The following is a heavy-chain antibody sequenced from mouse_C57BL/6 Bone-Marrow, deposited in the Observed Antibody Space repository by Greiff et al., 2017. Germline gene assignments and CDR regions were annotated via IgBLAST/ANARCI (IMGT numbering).Heavy chain of an antibody. J-gene: IGHJ1*03. V-gene: IGHV1-61*01. CDR3: ARSGYFWYFDV. D-gene: IGHD2-3*01. Sequence: VQLQQPGAELVRPGSSVKLSCKASGYTFTSYWMDWVKQRPGQGLEWIGNIYPSDSETHYNQKFKDKATLTVDKSSSTAYMQLSSLTSEDSAVYYCARSGYFWYFDVWGTGTTVTVSS. CDR2: IYPSDSET. CDR1: GYTFTSYW.